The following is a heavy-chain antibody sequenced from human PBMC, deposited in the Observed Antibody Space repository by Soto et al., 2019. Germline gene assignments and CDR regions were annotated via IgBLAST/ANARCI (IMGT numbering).Heavy chain of an antibody. CDR1: GFTFSSYA. J-gene: IGHJ5*02. CDR2: ISGSGGST. D-gene: IGHD3-10*01. V-gene: IGHV3-23*01. Sequence: GGSLRLSCAASGFTFSSYAMSWVRQAPGKGLEWVSAISGSGGSTYYADSVKGRFTISRDNSKNTLYLQMNSLRAEDTAVYYCAKAGGAMVREQNWFDPWGQGTLVTVSS. CDR3: AKAGGAMVREQNWFDP.